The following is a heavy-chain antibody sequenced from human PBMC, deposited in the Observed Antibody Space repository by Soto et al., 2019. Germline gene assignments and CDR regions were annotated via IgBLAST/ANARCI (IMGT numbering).Heavy chain of an antibody. D-gene: IGHD5-12*01. V-gene: IGHV4-34*01. CDR1: GGSFSGYY. CDR3: ARGVEWSGYDSFDY. Sequence: SETLSLTCAVYGGSFSGYYWSWIRQPPGKGLEWIGEINHSGSTNYNPSLKSRVTISVDTSKNQFSLKLSSVTAADTAVYYCARGVEWSGYDSFDYWGQGTLVTVSS. J-gene: IGHJ4*02. CDR2: INHSGST.